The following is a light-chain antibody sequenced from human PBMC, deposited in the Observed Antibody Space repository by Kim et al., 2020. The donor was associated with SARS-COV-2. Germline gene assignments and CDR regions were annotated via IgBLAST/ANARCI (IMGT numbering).Light chain of an antibody. V-gene: IGLV4-69*01. CDR2: VDHNGSH. Sequence: QLVLTQSPSASASLGASVKLTCTLSSGHSSYAIAWHQQQPGKGPRYLMKVDHNGSHFKEDGIPDRFSGSSSGAGRYRTISSRQSDDEAVDYCQTWGTVIWVFGGGTQLTVL. CDR1: SGHSSYA. CDR3: QTWGTVIWV. J-gene: IGLJ3*02.